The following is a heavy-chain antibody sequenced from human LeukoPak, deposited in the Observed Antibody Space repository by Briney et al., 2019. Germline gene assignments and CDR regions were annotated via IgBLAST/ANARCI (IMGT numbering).Heavy chain of an antibody. D-gene: IGHD6-13*01. CDR2: ISSSGSYI. V-gene: IGHV3-21*05. Sequence: GGSLRLSCAASGFTFSNAWMSWVRQAPGKGLEWVSYISSSGSYIYYADSVKGRFTISRDNAENSLYLQMNSLRAEDTALYYCARGSGSSSWYNSFDFWGQGTLVTVSS. CDR1: GFTFSNAW. J-gene: IGHJ4*02. CDR3: ARGSGSSSWYNSFDF.